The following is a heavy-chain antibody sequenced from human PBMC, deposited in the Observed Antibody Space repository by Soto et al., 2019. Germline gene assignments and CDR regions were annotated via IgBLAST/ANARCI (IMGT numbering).Heavy chain of an antibody. D-gene: IGHD2-15*01. V-gene: IGHV2-5*02. CDR1: GFSLSTSGVG. Sequence: QITLKESGPTLVKPTQTLTLTCTFSGFSLSTSGVGVGWIRQPPGKALEWLALIYWDDDKRYSPSLKSRLTITEDTSKNQVVLTMTNMDPVDTATYYCAHSSSRPYCSGGSCYRPFDYWGQGTLVTVSS. CDR3: AHSSSRPYCSGGSCYRPFDY. CDR2: IYWDDDK. J-gene: IGHJ4*02.